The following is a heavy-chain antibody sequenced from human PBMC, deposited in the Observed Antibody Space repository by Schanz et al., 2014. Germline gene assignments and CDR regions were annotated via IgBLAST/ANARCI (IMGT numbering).Heavy chain of an antibody. CDR2: IDGISTTA. D-gene: IGHD2-15*01. CDR3: ARERGYCRSDSCITFDY. V-gene: IGHV3-48*01. Sequence: EADLVESGGGLIQRGESLRLSCSASGFSFSSYSMNWVRQAPGKGLEWLSYIDGISTTAYYADSVKGRFTVSRDNARNSLYLHMKPLGAEGTAVYYCARERGYCRSDSCITFDYWGQGTLVTVSS. J-gene: IGHJ4*02. CDR1: GFSFSSYS.